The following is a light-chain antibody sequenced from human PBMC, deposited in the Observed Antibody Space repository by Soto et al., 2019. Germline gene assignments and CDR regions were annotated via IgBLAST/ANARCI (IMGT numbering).Light chain of an antibody. CDR3: QSYDSSLNGVV. Sequence: QSVLTQPPSVSGAPGQRVTISCTGSSSNIGAGYDVHWYQQLPGTAPKLLLYGNNNRPSGVPDRFSGSKSGTSASLAITGLQAENEADYYCQSYDSSLNGVVFGGGTKVTVL. J-gene: IGLJ2*01. CDR2: GNN. V-gene: IGLV1-40*01. CDR1: SSNIGAGYD.